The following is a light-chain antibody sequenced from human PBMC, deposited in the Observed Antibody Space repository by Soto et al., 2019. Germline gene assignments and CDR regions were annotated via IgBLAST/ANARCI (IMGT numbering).Light chain of an antibody. Sequence: EVVLTQPPGTLSLSPGERATLSCRASQSVSSTYLAWYQQKPGQAPRLLIYGASSRATGIPDRFSGSGSGTDFTLTISRLEPEDFAVYYCQQYGSSPWTFGQGSMV. CDR1: QSVSSTY. CDR2: GAS. CDR3: QQYGSSPWT. V-gene: IGKV3-20*01. J-gene: IGKJ1*01.